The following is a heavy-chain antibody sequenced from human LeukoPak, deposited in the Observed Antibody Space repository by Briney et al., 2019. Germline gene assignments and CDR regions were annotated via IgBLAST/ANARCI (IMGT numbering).Heavy chain of an antibody. CDR3: ARHHSYGCYYYYNMDV. V-gene: IGHV1-8*01. D-gene: IGHD5-18*01. Sequence: VKPSYTPSGSTFTPYDINWVRPAAGQGLGWMGWMHPNSGNTGYAQKFQGRVTMTRNTSISTAYMELSSLRSEDTAVYYCARHHSYGCYYYYNMDVWGKGTTVTVSS. CDR2: MHPNSGNT. J-gene: IGHJ6*03. CDR1: GSTFTPYD.